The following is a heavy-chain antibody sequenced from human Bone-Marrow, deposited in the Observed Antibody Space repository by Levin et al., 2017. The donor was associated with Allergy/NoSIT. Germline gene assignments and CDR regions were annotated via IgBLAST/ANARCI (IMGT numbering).Heavy chain of an antibody. Sequence: PSETLSLTCTVSGGSISGGGYYWCWIRQHPGKGLEWIGCISYIGSTHYNPSLKSRVTISADTSDKQFSLKMSSVTAADTSVFYCARGTFHGASVAFDVWGQGTIVTVSS. CDR1: GGSISGGGYY. CDR3: ARGTFHGASVAFDV. CDR2: ISYIGST. J-gene: IGHJ3*01. V-gene: IGHV4-31*03. D-gene: IGHD1/OR15-1a*01.